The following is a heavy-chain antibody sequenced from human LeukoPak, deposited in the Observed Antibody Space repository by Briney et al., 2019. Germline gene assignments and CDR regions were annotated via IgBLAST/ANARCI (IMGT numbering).Heavy chain of an antibody. J-gene: IGHJ6*04. CDR1: GFPFSNSW. CDR2: INKDGGGI. Sequence: PGGSRRLSCAVSGFPFSNSWMYWVRQAPGKGLEGVTNINKDGGGISYVDSVKGRSIITRDNARNSLYTQMTSMRVEDTAVYFCAGGNSMDVWGKGPAVTVSS. V-gene: IGHV3-7*03. CDR3: AGGNSMDV. D-gene: IGHD1/OR15-1a*01.